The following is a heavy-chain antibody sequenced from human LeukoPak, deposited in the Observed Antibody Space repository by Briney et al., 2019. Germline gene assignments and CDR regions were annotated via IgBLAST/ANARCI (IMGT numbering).Heavy chain of an antibody. CDR3: ARLYSSGWYNDAFDI. CDR2: INHSGST. V-gene: IGHV4-34*01. J-gene: IGHJ3*02. Sequence: EINHSGSTNYNPSLKSRVTISVDTSKNQFSLKLSSVTAADTAVYYCARLYSSGWYNDAFDIWGQGTMVTASS. D-gene: IGHD6-19*01.